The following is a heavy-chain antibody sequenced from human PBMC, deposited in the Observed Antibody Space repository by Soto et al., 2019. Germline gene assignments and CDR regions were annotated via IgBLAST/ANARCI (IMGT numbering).Heavy chain of an antibody. J-gene: IGHJ4*01. V-gene: IGHV4-34*01. D-gene: IGHD3-3*01. CDR3: ARGVDCCSGYLL. Sequence: SETLSLTCALYGGSFDGYYWSWIRQSPGKGLEWIGEIHHSGSTKYNPSLKSRVSLSVDTSTKQFSLKMTSMTAADRGVYYCARGVDCCSGYLLWGHGPPVTVPS. CDR1: GGSFDGYY. CDR2: IHHSGST.